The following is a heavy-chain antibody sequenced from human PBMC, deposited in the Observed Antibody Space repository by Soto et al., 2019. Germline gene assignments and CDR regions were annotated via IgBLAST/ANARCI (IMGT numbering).Heavy chain of an antibody. CDR1: GFTFSSYW. J-gene: IGHJ3*02. D-gene: IGHD4-17*01. CDR2: IKQDGSEK. CDR3: ARGWASYASHAFDI. Sequence: EVQLVESGGGLVQPGGSLRLSCAASGFTFSSYWMSWVRQAPGKGLEWVANIKQDGSEKYYVDSAKGRFTISRDNAKNSLYLQMNSLRAEDTAVYYCARGWASYASHAFDIWGQGTMVTVSS. V-gene: IGHV3-7*01.